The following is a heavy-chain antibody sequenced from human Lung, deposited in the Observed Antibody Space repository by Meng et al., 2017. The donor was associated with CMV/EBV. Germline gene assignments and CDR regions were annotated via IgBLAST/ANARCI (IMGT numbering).Heavy chain of an antibody. D-gene: IGHD1-26*01. J-gene: IGHJ4*02. Sequence: SETLSLXXAVSSVLISTDNWWSWVRQHPGKGLEWIGEIYRSGSTNYSPSLKSRVTISIDRSKNQFSLRLTSVTAADTAVYYCAKEWLDATTGQFDYWGQGTXVTVSS. CDR3: AKEWLDATTGQFDY. CDR2: IYRSGST. CDR1: SVLISTDNW. V-gene: IGHV4-4*02.